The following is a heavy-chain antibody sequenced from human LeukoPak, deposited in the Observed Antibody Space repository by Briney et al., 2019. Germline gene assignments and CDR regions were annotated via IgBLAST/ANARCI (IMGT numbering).Heavy chain of an antibody. Sequence: GASVKVSCKASGYTFTRYDINWVRQATGQGLEWMGWRNTNSGNTGYAQKCQGRGTMTRNTAISTAYMELSSLRSEDTAVYYCARGPTWIQLWLDYWGQGTLVTVSS. CDR3: ARGPTWIQLWLDY. CDR2: RNTNSGNT. D-gene: IGHD5-18*01. J-gene: IGHJ4*02. V-gene: IGHV1-8*01. CDR1: GYTFTRYD.